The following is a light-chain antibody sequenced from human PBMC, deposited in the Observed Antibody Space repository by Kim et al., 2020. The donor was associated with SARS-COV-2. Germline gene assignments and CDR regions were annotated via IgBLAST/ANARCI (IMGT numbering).Light chain of an antibody. Sequence: NFMLTQPHSVSGSPGETVSISCTRSSGRIATNYVQWYLQRPGSAPTTVIFEDSDRPSGVPGRFSGSIDSSSNSASLTISGLKPEDEADYYCQSYDADNVVFGGGTQLTVL. CDR2: EDS. J-gene: IGLJ7*01. V-gene: IGLV6-57*03. CDR3: QSYDADNVV. CDR1: SGRIATNY.